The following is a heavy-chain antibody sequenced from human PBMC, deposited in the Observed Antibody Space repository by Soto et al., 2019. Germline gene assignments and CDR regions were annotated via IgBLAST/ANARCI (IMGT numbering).Heavy chain of an antibody. CDR3: ARGPHSDRVGHPTLDDFDF. Sequence: QVQLVQSGAEVKKPGASVKVSCKASGFTFSSYDITWVRQAPGQGLEWMGWISGLHGETDYAQMLQGRVTMTPDTSTSTAYMELRSLRSDDTTVYYCARGPHSDRVGHPTLDDFDFWGQGTLLTVAS. J-gene: IGHJ4*02. CDR2: ISGLHGET. CDR1: GFTFSSYD. V-gene: IGHV1-18*01. D-gene: IGHD3-22*01.